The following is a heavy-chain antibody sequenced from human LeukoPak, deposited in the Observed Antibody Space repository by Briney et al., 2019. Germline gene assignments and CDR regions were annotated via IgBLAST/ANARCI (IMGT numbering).Heavy chain of an antibody. CDR3: ASPQAACSGGSCYSRSMDV. CDR1: GGTFSSYA. J-gene: IGHJ6*02. V-gene: IGHV1-69*01. D-gene: IGHD2-15*01. Sequence: SVKVSRKASGGTFSSYAISWVRQAPGQGLEWMGGIIPIFGTANYAQKFQGRVTITADESTSTAYMELSSLRSEDTAVYYCASPQAACSGGSCYSRSMDVWGQGTAVTVSS. CDR2: IIPIFGTA.